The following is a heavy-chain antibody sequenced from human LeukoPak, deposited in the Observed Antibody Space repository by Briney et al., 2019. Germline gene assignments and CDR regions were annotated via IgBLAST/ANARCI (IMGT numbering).Heavy chain of an antibody. D-gene: IGHD4-17*01. CDR2: ISSSSSTI. J-gene: IGHJ4*02. CDR1: GFTFSSYS. Sequence: PGGSLRLSCAASGFTFSSYSMNWVRQAPGKGLEWVSYISSSSSTIYYADSVKGRFTISRDNAKNSLYLQMNSLRAEDTALYYCARDNYGDYLDYWGQGTLVTVSS. V-gene: IGHV3-48*01. CDR3: ARDNYGDYLDY.